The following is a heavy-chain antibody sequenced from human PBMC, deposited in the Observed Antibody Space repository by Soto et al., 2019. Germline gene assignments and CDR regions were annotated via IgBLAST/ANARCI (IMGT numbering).Heavy chain of an antibody. CDR3: AKDRAGYCSSTSCSDWFDP. CDR2: ISGSGGST. D-gene: IGHD2-2*01. CDR1: GFTFTTAL. V-gene: IGHV3-23*01. Sequence: GGSLRLSCAASGFTFTTALINWVRQAPGKGLEWVSAISGSGGSTYYADSVKGRFTISRDNSKNTLYLQMNSLRAEDTAVYYCAKDRAGYCSSTSCSDWFDPWGQGTLVTVSS. J-gene: IGHJ5*02.